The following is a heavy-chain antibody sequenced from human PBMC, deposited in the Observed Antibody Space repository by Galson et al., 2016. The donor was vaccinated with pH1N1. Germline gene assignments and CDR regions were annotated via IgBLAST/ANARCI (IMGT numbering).Heavy chain of an antibody. CDR2: ASYDGNNQ. J-gene: IGHJ6*02. CDR1: GFTFSYFG. Sequence: SLRLSCAGSGFTFSYFGIHCVRQAPGKGLEWVAVASYDGNNQYYADSVKGRFTISRDNSKNTLYLQMDSLTADDTAVYYCARARVDYGGIDSFTMDVWGQGTTVIVSS. D-gene: IGHD4-23*01. V-gene: IGHV3-30*03. CDR3: ARARVDYGGIDSFTMDV.